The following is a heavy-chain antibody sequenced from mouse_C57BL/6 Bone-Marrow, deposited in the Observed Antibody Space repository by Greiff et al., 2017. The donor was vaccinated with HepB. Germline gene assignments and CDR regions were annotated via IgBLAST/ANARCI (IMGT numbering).Heavy chain of an antibody. Sequence: VKLQESGPGLVQPSQSLSITCTVSGFSLTSYGVHWVRQSPGKGLEWLGVIWSGGSTDYNAAFISRLSISKDNSKSQVFFKMNSLQADDTAIYYCARNSPTVVADYAMDYWGQGTSVTVSS. CDR1: GFSLTSYG. D-gene: IGHD1-1*01. V-gene: IGHV2-2*01. CDR2: IWSGGST. J-gene: IGHJ4*01. CDR3: ARNSPTVVADYAMDY.